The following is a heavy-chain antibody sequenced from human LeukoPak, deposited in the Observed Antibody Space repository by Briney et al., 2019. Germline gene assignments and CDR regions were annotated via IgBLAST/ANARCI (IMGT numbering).Heavy chain of an antibody. CDR3: VTVTYYFYCFMDV. Sequence: GGSLRLSCAASGFTLSSYWMSSVRQAPGKGLEWVDNIKQDGSEKHYVHSVKGRFTISRDNAKNSLYVQMNSLRAEDTAVYYCVTVTYYFYCFMDVWGKGTTVTVSS. D-gene: IGHD1-14*01. CDR2: IKQDGSEK. CDR1: GFTLSSYW. J-gene: IGHJ6*03. V-gene: IGHV3-7*01.